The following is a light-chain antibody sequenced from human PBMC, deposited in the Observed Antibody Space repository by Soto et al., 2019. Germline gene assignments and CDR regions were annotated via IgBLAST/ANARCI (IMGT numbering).Light chain of an antibody. V-gene: IGLV1-40*01. CDR2: GNS. CDR3: QSYDSSLSGVV. CDR1: SSNIGAGYA. Sequence: QSVLTQPPSVSGAPGQRVTISCTGSSSNIGAGYAVHWYQQLPGTAPKLLIYGNSNRPSGVPDRFSGSKSGTSASLDITGLQAEDEADYYCQSYDSSLSGVVFGGVTKLTVL. J-gene: IGLJ2*01.